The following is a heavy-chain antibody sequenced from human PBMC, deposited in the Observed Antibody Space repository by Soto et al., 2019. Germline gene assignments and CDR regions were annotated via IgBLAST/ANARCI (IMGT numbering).Heavy chain of an antibody. V-gene: IGHV3-48*03. Sequence: TGGSLRLSCAASGFTFSSYEMNWVRQAPGKGLEWVSYISSSGSTIYYADSVKGRFTISRDNAKNSLYLQMNSLRAEDTAVYYCARALPGLRFDYWGQGTLVTVSS. CDR2: ISSSGSTI. J-gene: IGHJ4*02. CDR3: ARALPGLRFDY. D-gene: IGHD5-12*01. CDR1: GFTFSSYE.